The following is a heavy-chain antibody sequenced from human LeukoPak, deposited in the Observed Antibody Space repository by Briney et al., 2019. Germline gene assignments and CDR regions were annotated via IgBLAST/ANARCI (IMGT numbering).Heavy chain of an antibody. J-gene: IGHJ5*02. V-gene: IGHV1-18*01. CDR2: ISAYNGNT. D-gene: IGHD2-2*01. CDR3: ARVGVPAAGYFNWFDP. CDR1: GYTFTSYG. Sequence: ASVKVSCKVSGYTFTSYGISLVRQAPGQGLEWMGWISAYNGNTNYAQKLQGRVTMTTDTSTSTAYMELRSLRSDDTAVYYCARVGVPAAGYFNWFDPWGQGTLVTVSS.